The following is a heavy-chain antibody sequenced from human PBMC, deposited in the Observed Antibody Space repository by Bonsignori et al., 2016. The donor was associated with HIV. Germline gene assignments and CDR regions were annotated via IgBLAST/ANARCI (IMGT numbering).Heavy chain of an antibody. D-gene: IGHD7-27*01. CDR3: AKVIRGWGWVGFQYYFDY. Sequence: WIRQPPGKGLEWVSAISGSGGSTYYADSVKGRFTISRDNSKNTLYLQMNSLRAEDTAVYYCAKVIRGWGWVGFQYYFDYWGQGTLVTVSS. CDR2: ISGSGGST. J-gene: IGHJ4*02. V-gene: IGHV3-23*01.